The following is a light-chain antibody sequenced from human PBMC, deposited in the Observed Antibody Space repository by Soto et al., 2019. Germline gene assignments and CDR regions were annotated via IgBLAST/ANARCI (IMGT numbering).Light chain of an antibody. CDR2: WAS. V-gene: IGKV4-1*01. Sequence: DIVMTQSPESLAVSLGERATINCKSSQSLFYSSNNKNFLAWYQQKPGQPPKLLIYWASTRESGVPDRFSGSGSGTDFTITISSLQAEDVAVYYCQEYYGTPPWTFGQGTKVEIK. CDR1: QSLFYSSNNKNF. CDR3: QEYYGTPPWT. J-gene: IGKJ1*01.